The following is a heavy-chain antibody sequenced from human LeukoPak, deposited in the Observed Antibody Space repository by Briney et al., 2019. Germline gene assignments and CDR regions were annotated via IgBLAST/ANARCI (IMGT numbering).Heavy chain of an antibody. CDR2: ISGSGSNT. CDR3: AKDLRSGSYGWST. CDR1: GFTFSNSA. V-gene: IGHV3-23*01. Sequence: PGGSLRLSCAASGFTFSNSAMSWVRQAPGKGLEWVSGISGSGSNTYYADSVKGRFTISRDNSKNTLYLQMNSLRAEDTAVYYCAKDLRSGSYGWSTWGQGTLVTVSS. J-gene: IGHJ5*02. D-gene: IGHD1-26*01.